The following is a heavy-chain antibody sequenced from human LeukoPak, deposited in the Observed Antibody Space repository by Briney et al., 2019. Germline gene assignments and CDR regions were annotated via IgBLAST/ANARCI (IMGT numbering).Heavy chain of an antibody. V-gene: IGHV1-69*13. CDR1: GGTFSSYA. J-gene: IGHJ6*03. D-gene: IGHD6-6*01. Sequence: ASVKVSCKASGGTFSSYAISWVRQAPGQGLEWMGGSIPIFGTANYAQKFQGRVTITADESTSTAYMELSSLRSEDTAVYYCARDWGDSSSLLSHYYYMDVWGKGTTVTVSS. CDR2: SIPIFGTA. CDR3: ARDWGDSSSLLSHYYYMDV.